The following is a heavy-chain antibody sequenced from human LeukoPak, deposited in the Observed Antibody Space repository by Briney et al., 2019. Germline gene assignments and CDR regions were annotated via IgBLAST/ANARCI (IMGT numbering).Heavy chain of an antibody. J-gene: IGHJ4*02. D-gene: IGHD6-13*01. CDR2: IYSDGRST. Sequence: PGGSLRLSCAASGFTFSSYWMHWVRQAPGKGLVWVSRIYSDGRSTSYADSVKGRFTISRDNAKNTLYLQMNSLRAEDTAVYYCARVGYSSSWYNFGYWGQGTLVTVSS. CDR1: GFTFSSYW. V-gene: IGHV3-74*01. CDR3: ARVGYSSSWYNFGY.